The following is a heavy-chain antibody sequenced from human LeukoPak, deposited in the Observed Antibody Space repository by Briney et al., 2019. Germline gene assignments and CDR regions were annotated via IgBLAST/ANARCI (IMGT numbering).Heavy chain of an antibody. J-gene: IGHJ4*02. Sequence: ETLSLTCAVYGGSFSGYYWSWVRQAPGKGLEWVSGIIGSGGTTYYADSVKGRFTISRDNSKNTLYLQMNSLGAEDTALYYCAKDINWASFESWGQGTLVTVSS. CDR3: AKDINWASFES. CDR2: IIGSGGTT. CDR1: GGSFSGYY. D-gene: IGHD7-27*01. V-gene: IGHV3-23*01.